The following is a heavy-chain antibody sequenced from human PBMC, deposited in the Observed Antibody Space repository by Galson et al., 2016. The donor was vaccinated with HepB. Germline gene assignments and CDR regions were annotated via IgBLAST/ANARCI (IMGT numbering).Heavy chain of an antibody. D-gene: IGHD1-14*01. Sequence: SLKLSCAASGFTFSSYGLPWVRQAPGKGLEWVAVIWYDGSKAYYADSVKGRFSITRDNSKNMLYLQMDGLRVEDPAMYYCARAGGVAWSDVWGQGTPVNV. CDR2: IWYDGSKA. CDR1: GFTFSSYG. V-gene: IGHV3-33*01. CDR3: ARAGGVAWSDV. J-gene: IGHJ6*02.